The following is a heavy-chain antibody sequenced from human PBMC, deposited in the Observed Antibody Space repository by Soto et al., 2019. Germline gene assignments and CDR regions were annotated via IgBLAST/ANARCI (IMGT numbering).Heavy chain of an antibody. J-gene: IGHJ4*02. D-gene: IGHD2-15*01. V-gene: IGHV1-3*01. CDR1: GYTFTSYA. CDR2: INAGNGNT. Sequence: ASVKVSCKASGYTFTSYAMHWVRQAPGQRLEWMVWINAGNGNTKYSQKFQGRVTITRDTSASTAYMEPSSLRSEDTAVYYCARGVAPYYYDYWGQGTLVTVSS. CDR3: ARGVAPYYYDY.